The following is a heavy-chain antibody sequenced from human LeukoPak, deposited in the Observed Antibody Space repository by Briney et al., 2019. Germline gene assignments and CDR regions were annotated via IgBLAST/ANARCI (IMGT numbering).Heavy chain of an antibody. CDR2: INHSGST. CDR1: GGSFSGYY. D-gene: IGHD6-13*01. CDR3: ARGLQQLVYYYYYYYMDV. Sequence: PSETLSLTCAVYGGSFSGYYWSWIRKPPGKGLEWIGEINHSGSTNYNPSLKSRVTISVDTSKNQFSLKLSSVTAADTAVYYCARGLQQLVYYYYYYYMDVWGKGTTVTVSS. J-gene: IGHJ6*03. V-gene: IGHV4-34*01.